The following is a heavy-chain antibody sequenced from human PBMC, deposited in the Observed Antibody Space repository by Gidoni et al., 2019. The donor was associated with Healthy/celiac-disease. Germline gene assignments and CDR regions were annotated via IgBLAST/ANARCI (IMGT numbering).Heavy chain of an antibody. D-gene: IGHD2-8*02. J-gene: IGHJ3*02. Sequence: QVQLVESGGGVVQPGRSLRLSCAASGFNFSSYGMHWVRQAPGKGLEWVAVISYDGSNKYYADSVKGRFTISRDNSKNTLYLQMNSLRAEDTAVYYCAKDRVVYADDAFDIWGQGTMVTVSS. CDR1: GFNFSSYG. CDR2: ISYDGSNK. CDR3: AKDRVVYADDAFDI. V-gene: IGHV3-30*18.